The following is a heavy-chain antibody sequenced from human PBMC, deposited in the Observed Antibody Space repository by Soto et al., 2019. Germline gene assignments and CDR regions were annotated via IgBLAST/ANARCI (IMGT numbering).Heavy chain of an antibody. Sequence: SETLSLTCAVYGGSFSGYYWSWIRQPPGKGLEWIGEINHSGSTNYNPSLKSRVTISVDTSKNQFSLRLSSVTAADTAVYYCARGRIQLWYPFDYWGQGTLVTVSS. V-gene: IGHV4-34*01. CDR1: GGSFSGYY. CDR3: ARGRIQLWYPFDY. D-gene: IGHD5-18*01. CDR2: INHSGST. J-gene: IGHJ4*02.